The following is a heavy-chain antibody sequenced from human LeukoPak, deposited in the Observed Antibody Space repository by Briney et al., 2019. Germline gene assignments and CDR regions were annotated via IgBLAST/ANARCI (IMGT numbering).Heavy chain of an antibody. Sequence: PSETLSLTCTASGGSISSGSYYWVWIRQPPGQGLEWIGSIYYSGSTYYNPSLKSRVTISVDTSQNQFSLKLSSVTAADTAVYYCARLRPHYSNYDLGYFDYWGQGTLVTVSS. V-gene: IGHV4-39*01. J-gene: IGHJ4*02. CDR1: GGSISSGSYY. CDR3: ARLRPHYSNYDLGYFDY. D-gene: IGHD4-11*01. CDR2: IYYSGST.